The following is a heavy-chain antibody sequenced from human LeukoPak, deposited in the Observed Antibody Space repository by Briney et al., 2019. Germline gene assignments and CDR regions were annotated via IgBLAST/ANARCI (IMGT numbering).Heavy chain of an antibody. Sequence: RASVKVSCKASGYTFTMYYIHWVRQAPGQGLEWMGVINPTDGATTYAQRFQGRVTMTRDTSTTTVYMDLRSLRSEDTAVYFCARERRGGVSAILGGLFASYYTYYCMDVWGRGTTVTVSS. CDR2: INPTDGAT. CDR1: GYTFTMYY. D-gene: IGHD3-16*01. J-gene: IGHJ6*03. V-gene: IGHV1-46*01. CDR3: ARERRGGVSAILGGLFASYYTYYCMDV.